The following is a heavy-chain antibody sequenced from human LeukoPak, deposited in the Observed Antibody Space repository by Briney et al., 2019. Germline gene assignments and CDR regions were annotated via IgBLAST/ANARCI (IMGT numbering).Heavy chain of an antibody. V-gene: IGHV3-48*01. CDR2: ISSSSSTI. J-gene: IGHJ6*03. CDR3: ARDLSRWVPADPFYYYYYMDV. Sequence: GGSLRLSCAASGFTFSSYSMNWVRQAPGKGVEWVSYISSSSSTIYYADSVKGRFTISRDNAKNSLYLQMNSLRAEDTAVYYCARDLSRWVPADPFYYYYYMDVWGKGTTVTVSS. CDR1: GFTFSSYS. D-gene: IGHD2-2*01.